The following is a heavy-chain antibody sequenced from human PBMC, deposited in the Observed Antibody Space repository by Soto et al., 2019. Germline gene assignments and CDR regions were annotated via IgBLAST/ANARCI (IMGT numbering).Heavy chain of an antibody. D-gene: IGHD3-22*01. J-gene: IGHJ4*02. Sequence: GGSLRLSCVGSGFIFEDFAMNWVRQVPGKGLEWVSGISWNSATLAYADSVKGRFIVSRDNAKNILYLQMNSLRPEDAALYYCAKDVGSYYYDTSAYLYDYWGQGTLVTVSS. CDR2: ISWNSATL. CDR3: AKDVGSYYYDTSAYLYDY. V-gene: IGHV3-9*01. CDR1: GFIFEDFA.